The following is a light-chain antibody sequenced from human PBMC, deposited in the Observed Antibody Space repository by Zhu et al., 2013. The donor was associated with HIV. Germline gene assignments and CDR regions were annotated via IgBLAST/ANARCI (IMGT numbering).Light chain of an antibody. V-gene: IGKV1-6*01. J-gene: IGKJ2*01. CDR2: KAS. Sequence: AIQMTQSPSSLSASVGDTVTITCRASHDIRDDLDWYQQRPGQAPNLLIYKASNLEDGVPSRFSGSGSGTDFTLTISSLQPEDFATYYCLQDSDHPYTFGQGTKLEFK. CDR3: LQDSDHPYT. CDR1: HDIRDD.